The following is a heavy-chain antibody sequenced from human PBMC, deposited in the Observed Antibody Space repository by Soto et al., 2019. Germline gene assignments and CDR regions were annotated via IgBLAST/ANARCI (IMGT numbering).Heavy chain of an antibody. V-gene: IGHV3-66*04. Sequence: GGSLRLSCAASGFTVSSNYMSWVRQAPGKGLEWVSVIYSGGSTYYADSVKGRFTISRDNSKNSLYLQMNSLRAEDTAVYYCARPTYYYDSSGPPAYWGQGTLVTVSSGKYKLSSLRSEDTAVYYCARDMGFGLSDYWGQGTLVTVSS. CDR2: IYSGGST. D-gene: IGHD3-22*01. CDR3: ARPTYYYDSSGPPAYWGQGTLVTVSSGKYKLSSLRSEDTAVYYCARDMGFGLSDY. J-gene: IGHJ4*02. CDR1: GFTVSSNY.